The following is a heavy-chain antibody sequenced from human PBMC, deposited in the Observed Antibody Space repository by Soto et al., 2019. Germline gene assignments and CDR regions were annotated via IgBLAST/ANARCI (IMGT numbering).Heavy chain of an antibody. D-gene: IGHD3-10*01. CDR2: ISFDGANK. CDR3: ARDGYNRGGFDY. J-gene: IGHJ4*02. Sequence: QVQLVESGGGVVPPGGSLRVSCVASGFTFSSYNMHWVRQAPGEGLEWVAVISFDGANKFYADSVKGRFTISRDISRDTLYLQMSSLVDEDTAIYYCARDGYNRGGFDYWVQGTMVTVSS. CDR1: GFTFSSYN. V-gene: IGHV3-30-3*01.